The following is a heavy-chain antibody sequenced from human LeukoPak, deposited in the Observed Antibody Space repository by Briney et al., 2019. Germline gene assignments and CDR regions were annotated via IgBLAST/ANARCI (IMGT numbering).Heavy chain of an antibody. CDR3: ARRIQLRNNWFDP. V-gene: IGHV1-8*01. CDR2: MNPNSGNT. J-gene: IGHJ5*02. D-gene: IGHD5-18*01. CDR1: GYTFTSYD. Sequence: GASVKVSCKASGYTFTSYDTNWVRQATGQGLEWMGWMNPNSGNTGYAQKFQGRVTMTRNTSISTAYMELSSLRSEDTAVYYCARRIQLRNNWFDPWGQGTLVTVSS.